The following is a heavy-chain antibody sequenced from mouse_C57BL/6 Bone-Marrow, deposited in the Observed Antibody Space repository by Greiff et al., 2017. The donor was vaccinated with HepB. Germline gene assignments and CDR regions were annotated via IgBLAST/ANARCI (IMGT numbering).Heavy chain of an antibody. CDR3: ARLADGYYAWFAY. Sequence: VQLQQPGAELVKPGASVKMSCKASGYTFTSYWITWVKQRPGQGLEWIGDIYPGSGSTNYNEKFKSKATLTVDTSSSTAYMQLSSLTSEDSAVYYCARLADGYYAWFAYWGQGTLVTVSA. CDR2: IYPGSGST. V-gene: IGHV1-55*01. CDR1: GYTFTSYW. J-gene: IGHJ3*01. D-gene: IGHD2-3*01.